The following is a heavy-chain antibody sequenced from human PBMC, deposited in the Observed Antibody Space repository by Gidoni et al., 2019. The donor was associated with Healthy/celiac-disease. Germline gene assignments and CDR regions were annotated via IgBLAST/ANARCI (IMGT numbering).Heavy chain of an antibody. Sequence: EVQLVESGGGLVKPGGSLRLSCAASGSTLSSYSMHWFRQAPGKGLEWVSSISSSISYISYADSVKGRFTISRDNAKNSLYLQMNSLRAEDTAAYYCARGAGSPILEWLFPRGIDYWGQGTLVTVSS. D-gene: IGHD3-3*01. CDR2: ISSSISYI. CDR3: ARGAGSPILEWLFPRGIDY. J-gene: IGHJ4*02. V-gene: IGHV3-21*01. CDR1: GSTLSSYS.